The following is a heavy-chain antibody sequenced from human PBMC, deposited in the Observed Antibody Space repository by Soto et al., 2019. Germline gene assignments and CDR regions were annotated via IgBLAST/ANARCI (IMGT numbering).Heavy chain of an antibody. CDR2: VRSRVRGHAI. CDR3: ARQSAEGDMKNNCFDP. J-gene: IGHJ5*02. Sequence: EMQLMESGGALVRPGGSLQLSCRASGFTFSAFPIHWVRQASGKGLEWVGRVRSRVRGHAIAYAASVTGRFTISIDDSQNTAYLHMTSLNIEDTAVYYCARQSAEGDMKNNCFDPWGPGTLVTVSS. V-gene: IGHV3-73*02. CDR1: GFTFSAFP.